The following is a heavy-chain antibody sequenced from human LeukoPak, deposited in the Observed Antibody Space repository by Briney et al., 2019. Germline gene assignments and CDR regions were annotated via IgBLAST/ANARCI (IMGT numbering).Heavy chain of an antibody. J-gene: IGHJ4*02. D-gene: IGHD6-19*01. CDR3: RGSAWYAGGLDY. V-gene: IGHV4-34*01. CDR1: GGSFSGYY. CDR2: INHSGST. Sequence: PSETLSLTCAVYGGSFSGYYWSWIRQPPGKGLEWIGEINHSGSTNYNPSLKSRVTISVDTSKNQFSLKLSSVTAADTAVYYCRGSAWYAGGLDYWGQGTLVTVSS.